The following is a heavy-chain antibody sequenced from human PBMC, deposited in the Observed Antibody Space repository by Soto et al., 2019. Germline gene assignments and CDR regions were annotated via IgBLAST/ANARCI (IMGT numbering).Heavy chain of an antibody. CDR2: ISGSGFKK. Sequence: GEPRRRSWPASGHIFENFFMSWVRQAPGKGLEWISSISGSGFKKYYADSVKGRFTISRDNSKSTVYLELNNLSAEDTAVYHCAKNQGVELVPLATVDWFDPWGQGSVVTVSS. CDR1: GHIFENFF. J-gene: IGHJ5*02. V-gene: IGHV3-23*01. CDR3: AKNQGVELVPLATVDWFDP. D-gene: IGHD1-26*01.